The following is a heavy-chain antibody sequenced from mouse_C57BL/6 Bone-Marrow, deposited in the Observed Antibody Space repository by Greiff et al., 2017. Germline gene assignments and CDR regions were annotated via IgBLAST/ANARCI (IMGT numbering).Heavy chain of an antibody. CDR2: IDPSDSYT. V-gene: IGHV1-50*01. J-gene: IGHJ2*01. CDR1: GYTFTSYG. CDR3: ARGGPYCFDY. Sequence: VQLQESGAELARPGASVKLSCKASGYTFTSYGISWVKQRPGQGLEWIGEIDPSDSYTNYNQKFKGKATLTVDTSSSTAYMQLSSLTSEDSAVYYCARGGPYCFDYWGQGTTLTVSS.